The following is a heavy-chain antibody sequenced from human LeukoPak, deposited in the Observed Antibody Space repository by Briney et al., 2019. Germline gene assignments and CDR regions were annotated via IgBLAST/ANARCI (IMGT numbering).Heavy chain of an antibody. D-gene: IGHD3-9*01. Sequence: GGSLRLSCAASGFTFTNHAMQWVRLAPGKGLEYVSAISGNGGSTYYANSVKGRFTISRDNSKNTVYLQMDSLRAEDMAVYYCSRAGVIRYVAWLINYYMDVWGKGTTVTVSS. CDR1: GFTFTNHA. V-gene: IGHV3-64*01. CDR3: SRAGVIRYVAWLINYYMDV. J-gene: IGHJ6*03. CDR2: ISGNGGST.